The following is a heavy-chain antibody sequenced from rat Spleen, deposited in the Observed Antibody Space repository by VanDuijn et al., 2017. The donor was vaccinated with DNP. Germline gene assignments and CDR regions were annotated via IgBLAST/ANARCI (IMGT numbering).Heavy chain of an antibody. D-gene: IGHD4-3*01. CDR1: GFTFSDYY. J-gene: IGHJ2*01. CDR3: ARTYNSGYYFDY. V-gene: IGHV5-29*01. CDR2: ISYDGSST. Sequence: EVQLVESDGGLVQPGRSLKLSCAASGFTFSDYYMAWVRQAPTKGLEWVATISYDGSSTYYRDSVKGRFTISRDNAKSTLYLQMDSLRSEDTATYYCARTYNSGYYFDYWGQGVMVTVSS.